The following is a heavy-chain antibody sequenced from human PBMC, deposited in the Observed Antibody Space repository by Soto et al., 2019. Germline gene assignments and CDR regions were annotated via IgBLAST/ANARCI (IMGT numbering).Heavy chain of an antibody. J-gene: IGHJ6*02. CDR3: ACIFSGGYSYGFYYYGMDV. CDR1: CFSITSITW. Sequence: SGTLSLTGAFHCFSITSITWWSGVCKPPGKGLEWIGETNHSGSTNYNPSLKSRVTISVDKSKNQFSLKLTSVTAADTAVYYCACIFSGGYSYGFYYYGMDVWGQGTTVT. V-gene: IGHV4-4*02. CDR2: TNHSGST. D-gene: IGHD5-18*01.